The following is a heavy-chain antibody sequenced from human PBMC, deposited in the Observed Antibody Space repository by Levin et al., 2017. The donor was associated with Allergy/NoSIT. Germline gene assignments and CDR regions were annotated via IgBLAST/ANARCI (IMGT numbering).Heavy chain of an antibody. V-gene: IGHV3-23*01. CDR1: GLTFSSYA. D-gene: IGHD3-16*02. CDR3: VKSYRGGVNGDGDY. CDR2: IGGSGGTT. Sequence: PGGSLRLSCAVSGLTFSSYAMTWVRQAPGKGLEWVSAIGGSGGTTYYADSVKGRFTISRDNSNNTLFLQINSLRAEDTAVYYCVKSYRGGVNGDGDYWGQGTLVTVSS. J-gene: IGHJ4*02.